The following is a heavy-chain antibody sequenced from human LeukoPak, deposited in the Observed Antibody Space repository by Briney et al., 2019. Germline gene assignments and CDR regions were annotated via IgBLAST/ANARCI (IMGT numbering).Heavy chain of an antibody. J-gene: IGHJ3*02. CDR1: GGSISSYY. V-gene: IGHV4-59*08. Sequence: SETLSLTCTVSGGSISSYYWSWIRQPPGKGLEWIGYIYYSGSTNYNPSLKSRVTISVDTSKNQFSLKLSSVTAADTAVYYCARTPIDRQWLARAFDIWGQGTMVTVSS. D-gene: IGHD6-19*01. CDR2: IYYSGST. CDR3: ARTPIDRQWLARAFDI.